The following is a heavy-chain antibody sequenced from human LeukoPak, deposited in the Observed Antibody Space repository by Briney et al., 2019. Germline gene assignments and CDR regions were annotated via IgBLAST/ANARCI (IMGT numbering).Heavy chain of an antibody. CDR2: INTDTGNP. CDR3: ARGTYGGNSGDTFDI. V-gene: IGHV7-4-1*02. CDR1: RYTFTTYA. Sequence: ASVKVSCKASRYTFTTYAMNWVRQAPGQGLEWKGWINTDTGNPTYAQGFTGRFVFSLDTSVSTAYLQISSLKAEDTAVYYCARGTYGGNSGDTFDIWGQGTMVTVSS. J-gene: IGHJ3*02. D-gene: IGHD4-23*01.